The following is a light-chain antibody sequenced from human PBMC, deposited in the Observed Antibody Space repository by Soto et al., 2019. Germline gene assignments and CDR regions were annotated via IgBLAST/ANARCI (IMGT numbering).Light chain of an antibody. CDR1: QSVPRSY. V-gene: IGKV3-20*01. CDR2: DAS. Sequence: IVLTQSPGTLSLSPGERATLSCRASQSVPRSYLAWYQQRPGQAPTLLIYDASNRAPGIPDRFSGSESGTDFTLTISSLEPEDFAVYYCQQYTWSPLTFGQGTRLESK. J-gene: IGKJ5*01. CDR3: QQYTWSPLT.